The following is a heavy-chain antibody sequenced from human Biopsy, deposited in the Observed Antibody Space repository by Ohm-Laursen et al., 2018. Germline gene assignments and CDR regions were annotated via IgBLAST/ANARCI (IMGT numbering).Heavy chain of an antibody. CDR2: ISNSGTT. CDR3: ARLSTLFGVADFTDD. Sequence: SDTLSLTCTLSGASVRSHFLTWIRQPPGKGLQWIGSISNSGTTKSSSSLKSRVNISLHTSKNQLSLKLTSVTAADTAVYYCARLSTLFGVADFTDDWGQGTLVTVSS. V-gene: IGHV4-59*08. D-gene: IGHD3-3*01. J-gene: IGHJ4*02. CDR1: GASVRSHF.